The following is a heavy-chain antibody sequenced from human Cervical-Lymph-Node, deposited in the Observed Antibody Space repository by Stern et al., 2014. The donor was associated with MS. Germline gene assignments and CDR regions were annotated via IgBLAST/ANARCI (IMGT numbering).Heavy chain of an antibody. V-gene: IGHV4-59*01. CDR2: IYSSGST. CDR1: GASFTDYY. Sequence: MKLVESGPGLVKPSETLSLTCTVAGASFTDYYWSWIRQSPGKGLEWIGYIYSSGSTNYNPSLKSRVIISLDTSKNQFSLKLSAVTAADTAVYYCARGGRMATMFYWGQGNLVTVSS. D-gene: IGHD5-24*01. CDR3: ARGGRMATMFY. J-gene: IGHJ4*02.